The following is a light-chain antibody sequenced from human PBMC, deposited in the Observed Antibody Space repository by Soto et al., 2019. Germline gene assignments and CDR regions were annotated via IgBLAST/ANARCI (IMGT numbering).Light chain of an antibody. J-gene: IGKJ1*01. Sequence: IVVTQSTGTLSLSLGESATLSCRASQGFXSIYLAGYKQKPGQAPRLLXYGASSRATGIPDRLSGSGSGTDFTLTISRLEPEDFAVYYCQQYGRSPLTFGQGTKVEI. CDR2: GAS. V-gene: IGKV3-20*01. CDR1: QGFXSIY. CDR3: QQYGRSPLT.